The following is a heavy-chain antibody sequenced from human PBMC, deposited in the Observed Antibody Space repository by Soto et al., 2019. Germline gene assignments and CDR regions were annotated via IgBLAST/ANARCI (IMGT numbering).Heavy chain of an antibody. Sequence: QVQLVQSGAEVKKPGSSVKVSCKASGGTFSSYTISWVRQAPGQGLEWMGRIIPILGIANYAQKFQGRVTITADKSTSAAYMELSSLRSEDTAVYYCAGQHDYGDNGDFDIWGQGTMVTVSS. CDR3: AGQHDYGDNGDFDI. V-gene: IGHV1-69*02. D-gene: IGHD4-17*01. CDR2: IIPILGIA. CDR1: GGTFSSYT. J-gene: IGHJ3*02.